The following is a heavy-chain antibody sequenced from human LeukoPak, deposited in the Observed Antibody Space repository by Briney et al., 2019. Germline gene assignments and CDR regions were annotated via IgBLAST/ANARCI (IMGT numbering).Heavy chain of an antibody. V-gene: IGHV3-33*01. CDR1: GFTFSSYG. J-gene: IGHJ3*02. CDR2: IWYDGSNK. CDR3: AREVYDSSCDI. D-gene: IGHD3-22*01. Sequence: GRSLRLSCAASGFTFSSYGMHWVRQAPGKGLEWVAVIWYDGSNKYYADSVKGRFTISRDNSKNTLYLQMNSLRAEDTAVYYCAREVYDSSCDIWGQGTMVTVSS.